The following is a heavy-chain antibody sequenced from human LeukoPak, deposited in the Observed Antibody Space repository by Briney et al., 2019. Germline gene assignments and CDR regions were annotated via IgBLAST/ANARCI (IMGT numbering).Heavy chain of an antibody. CDR3: ARSITMVRGVIMNWFDP. D-gene: IGHD3-10*01. CDR1: GFTFSSYG. V-gene: IGHV3-33*01. J-gene: IGHJ5*02. CDR2: IWYDGSNK. Sequence: GGSLRLSCAASGFTFSSYGMHWVRQAPGKGLEWVAVIWYDGSNKYYADSVKRRFTISRDNSKSTLYLQMNSLRAEDTAVYYCARSITMVRGVIMNWFDPWGQGTLVTVSS.